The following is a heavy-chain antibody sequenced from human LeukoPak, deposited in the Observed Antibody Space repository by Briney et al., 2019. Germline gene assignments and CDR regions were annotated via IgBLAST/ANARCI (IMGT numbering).Heavy chain of an antibody. Sequence: ASVTVSFTASGYTCTVYYMHWVRQPPGQGLELMGWINPNSSGTNYSQKFQGRVTMTRDTSISTAYMELSRLRSHDTAVYYCASGVGIAAADYYWGQGTLVPVSS. D-gene: IGHD6-13*01. CDR2: INPNSSGT. CDR3: ASGVGIAAADYY. J-gene: IGHJ4*02. V-gene: IGHV1-2*02. CDR1: GYTCTVYY.